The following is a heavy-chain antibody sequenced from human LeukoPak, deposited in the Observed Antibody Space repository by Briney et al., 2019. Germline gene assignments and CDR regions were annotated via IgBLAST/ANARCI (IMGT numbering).Heavy chain of an antibody. J-gene: IGHJ4*02. Sequence: QPGGSLRLSRAASGFTFSSYELNWVRQAPGKGLEWVSYISSSGSTIYYAGSVGGRFTISRDNAKNSLYLQMDSLRAEDTGVYYCARESKGTEGSTGAFDYWGQGTLVTVSS. CDR1: GFTFSSYE. CDR2: ISSSGSTI. V-gene: IGHV3-48*03. CDR3: ARESKGTEGSTGAFDY. D-gene: IGHD3-10*01.